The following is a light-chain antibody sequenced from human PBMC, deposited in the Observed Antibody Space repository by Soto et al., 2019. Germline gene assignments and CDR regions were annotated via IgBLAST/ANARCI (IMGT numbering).Light chain of an antibody. CDR3: CSYAGSYV. CDR1: SSDVGGYNY. V-gene: IGLV2-11*01. J-gene: IGLJ1*01. CDR2: DVS. Sequence: QSVLTQPRSVSGSPGQSVTISCTGTSSDVGGYNYVSWYQQRPGKAPKLMIYDVSKRPSGVPDRFSGSKSGNTASLTISGLQAEDEADYYCCSYAGSYVFGTGTKVT.